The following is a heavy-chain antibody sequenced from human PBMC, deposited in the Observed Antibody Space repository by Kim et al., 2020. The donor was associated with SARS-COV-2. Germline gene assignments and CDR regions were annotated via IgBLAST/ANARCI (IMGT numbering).Heavy chain of an antibody. CDR2: IIPIFGTA. V-gene: IGHV1-69*13. Sequence: SVKVSCKASGGTFSSYAISWVRQAPGQGLEWMGGIIPIFGTANYAQKFQGRVTITADESTSTAYMELSSLRSEDTAVYYCARVIRRDYSWGWVSGWFDPWGQGTLVTVSS. D-gene: IGHD4-4*01. J-gene: IGHJ5*02. CDR1: GGTFSSYA. CDR3: ARVIRRDYSWGWVSGWFDP.